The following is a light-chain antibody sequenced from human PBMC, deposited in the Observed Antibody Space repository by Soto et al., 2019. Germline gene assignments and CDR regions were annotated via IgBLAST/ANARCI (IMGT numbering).Light chain of an antibody. Sequence: EIVLTQSPGTLSLSPGVRATLSCRASQSVNSNYLAWYQQKPGQAPRLLIYGASSRATGIPDRFSGSGSGTDFTLTINRLDPEDFAVYYCQQYGSSPRTFGQGTKVEIK. J-gene: IGKJ1*01. CDR1: QSVNSNY. V-gene: IGKV3-20*01. CDR2: GAS. CDR3: QQYGSSPRT.